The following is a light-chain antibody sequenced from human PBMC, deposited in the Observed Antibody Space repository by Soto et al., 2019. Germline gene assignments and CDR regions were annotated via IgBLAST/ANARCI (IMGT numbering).Light chain of an antibody. J-gene: IGLJ3*02. V-gene: IGLV2-23*02. CDR3: CSYAGSSTWV. CDR2: EVS. CDR1: SSDVGSYNL. Sequence: QSALTQPASVSGSPGQSITISCTGTSSDVGSYNLVSWYQQRPGKAPKLMIYEVSKRPSGVSNRFSGSKSGNTASLTISGLQADDEADYSCCSYAGSSTWVFGGGTKVTVL.